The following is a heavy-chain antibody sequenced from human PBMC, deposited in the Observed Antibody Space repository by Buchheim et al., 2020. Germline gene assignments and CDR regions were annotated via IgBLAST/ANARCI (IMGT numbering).Heavy chain of an antibody. Sequence: QVQLVESGGGVVQPGRSLRLSCAASGFTFSSYGMHWVRQAPGKGLEWVAVISYDGSNKYYADSVKGRFTISRDNSKNTLYLQMNSLRAEDTAVYYCAKDRCGGDCYRPIGYFDYWGQGTL. D-gene: IGHD2-21*02. CDR3: AKDRCGGDCYRPIGYFDY. J-gene: IGHJ4*02. V-gene: IGHV3-30*18. CDR2: ISYDGSNK. CDR1: GFTFSSYG.